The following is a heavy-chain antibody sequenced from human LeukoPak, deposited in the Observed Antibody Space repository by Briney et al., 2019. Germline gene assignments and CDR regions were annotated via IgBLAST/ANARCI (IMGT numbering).Heavy chain of an antibody. CDR3: ARVGVLCSGGSCYSE. V-gene: IGHV1-69*04. CDR1: GGTFSSYA. Sequence: EASVKVSCKASGGTFSSYAISWVRQAPGQGLEWMGRIIPILGIANYAQKFQGRVTITADKSTGTAYMELSSLRSEDTAVYYCARVGVLCSGGSCYSEWGQGTLVTVSS. D-gene: IGHD2-15*01. J-gene: IGHJ4*02. CDR2: IIPILGIA.